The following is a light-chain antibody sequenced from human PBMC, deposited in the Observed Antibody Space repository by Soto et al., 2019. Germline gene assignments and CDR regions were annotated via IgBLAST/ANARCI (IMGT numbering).Light chain of an antibody. CDR1: SSNIGNNY. CDR2: DNN. Sequence: QSVLTQPPSVSAAPGQKVTISCSGRSSNIGNNYVSWYQQLPGTAPKLLIYDNNKRPSGIPDRFSGSKSGTSATLGITGLQIGDEADYYCGTWDSSLSAYVFGTG. V-gene: IGLV1-51*01. CDR3: GTWDSSLSAYV. J-gene: IGLJ1*01.